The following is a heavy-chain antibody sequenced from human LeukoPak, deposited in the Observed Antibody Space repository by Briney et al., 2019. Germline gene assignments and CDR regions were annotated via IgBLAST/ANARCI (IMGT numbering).Heavy chain of an antibody. Sequence: GGSLRLSCAASGFTFSSYAMSWVRQAPGKGLEWVSTISGSGGSTYYADSVKGRFTISRDNSKNTLYLQMNSLRAEDTAVYYCAKKSGIAAAGDSDYWGQGTLVTVSS. D-gene: IGHD6-13*01. V-gene: IGHV3-23*01. CDR1: GFTFSSYA. CDR2: ISGSGGST. J-gene: IGHJ4*02. CDR3: AKKSGIAAAGDSDY.